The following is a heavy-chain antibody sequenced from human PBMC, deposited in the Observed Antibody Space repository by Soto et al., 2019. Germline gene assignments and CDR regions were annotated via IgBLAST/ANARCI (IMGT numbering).Heavy chain of an antibody. CDR1: GGSFSGHS. CDR2: INHGGRA. Sequence: SETRSLTCAVSGGSFSGHSWTWIRQSPGKGLEWIGDINHGGRANYNPSLKSRVTISLDTSQNQLSLKLTSVTGADTAIYYCVSVEGTPTVTGDYYYYAADAWGQGTAVTVSS. D-gene: IGHD4-17*01. J-gene: IGHJ6*02. V-gene: IGHV4-34*01. CDR3: VSVEGTPTVTGDYYYYAADA.